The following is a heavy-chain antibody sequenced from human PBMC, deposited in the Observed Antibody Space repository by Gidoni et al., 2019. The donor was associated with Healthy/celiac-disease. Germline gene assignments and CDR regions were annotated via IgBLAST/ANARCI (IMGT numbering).Heavy chain of an antibody. CDR2: IWYDGSNK. Sequence: QVQLVESGGGVVQPGRSLRLSWAASGFTFSSYGMHCVRQAPGNGLEWGAGIWYDGSNKYYADSVKGRFTISRDNSKNTLYLQMNSLRAEDTAVYYCARADYGGNSALGYWGQGTLVTVSS. CDR3: ARADYGGNSALGY. J-gene: IGHJ4*02. V-gene: IGHV3-33*01. D-gene: IGHD4-17*01. CDR1: GFTFSSYG.